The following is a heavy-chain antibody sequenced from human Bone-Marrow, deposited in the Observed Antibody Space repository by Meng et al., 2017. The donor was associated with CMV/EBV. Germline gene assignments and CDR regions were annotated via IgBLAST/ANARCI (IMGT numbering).Heavy chain of an antibody. D-gene: IGHD3-3*01. CDR1: GFTFDDYA. Sequence: GGSLRLSCAASGFTFDDYAMHWVRQAPGKGLEWVSGISWNSGSIGYADSVKGRFTISRDNSKNTLYLQMNSLGAEDTAVYYCAKLGDAILSQRGYFDYWGQGTLVTVSS. V-gene: IGHV3-9*01. CDR3: AKLGDAILSQRGYFDY. CDR2: ISWNSGSI. J-gene: IGHJ4*02.